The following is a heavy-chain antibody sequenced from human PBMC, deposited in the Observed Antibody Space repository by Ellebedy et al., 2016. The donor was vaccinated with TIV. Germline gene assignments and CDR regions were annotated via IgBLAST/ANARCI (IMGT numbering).Heavy chain of an antibody. Sequence: ASVKVSCQASGFTFTSSAVQWVRQARGQRLEWVGWIVVGSGNTNYAQKLQERVTITRDMSTSTAYMELSSLRSEDTAVYYCAAGEGMVRGVIEAPFDYWGQGTLVTVSS. CDR1: GFTFTSSA. J-gene: IGHJ4*02. D-gene: IGHD3-10*01. V-gene: IGHV1-58*01. CDR2: IVVGSGNT. CDR3: AAGEGMVRGVIEAPFDY.